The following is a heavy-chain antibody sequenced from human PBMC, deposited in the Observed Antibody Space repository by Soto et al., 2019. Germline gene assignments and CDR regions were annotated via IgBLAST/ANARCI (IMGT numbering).Heavy chain of an antibody. Sequence: EMQLLESGGGMVQPGESLRLSCVASGFTFSSYAMSWVRQVPGKGLEWVAVITGRDTSTEYAESVKGRFTISRDNSRNTLYLQMNSLRAEDTARYYCAKDSLPTIAAAGTVYWGQGTLVTVSS. CDR2: ITGRDTST. CDR3: AKDSLPTIAAAGTVY. J-gene: IGHJ4*02. CDR1: GFTFSSYA. D-gene: IGHD6-13*01. V-gene: IGHV3-23*01.